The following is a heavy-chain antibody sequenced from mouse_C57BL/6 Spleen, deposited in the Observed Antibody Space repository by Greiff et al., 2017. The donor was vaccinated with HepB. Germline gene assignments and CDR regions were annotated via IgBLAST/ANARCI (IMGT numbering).Heavy chain of an antibody. CDR3: TSPGTRDYFDY. J-gene: IGHJ2*01. CDR2: IDPETGGT. Sequence: VQLQQSGAELVRPGASVTLSCKASGYTFTDYEMHWVKQTPVHGLEWIGAIDPETGGTAYNQKFKGKAILTADKSSSTAYMELRSLTSEDSAVYYWTSPGTRDYFDYWGQGTTLTVSS. V-gene: IGHV1-15*01. CDR1: GYTFTDYE. D-gene: IGHD4-1*01.